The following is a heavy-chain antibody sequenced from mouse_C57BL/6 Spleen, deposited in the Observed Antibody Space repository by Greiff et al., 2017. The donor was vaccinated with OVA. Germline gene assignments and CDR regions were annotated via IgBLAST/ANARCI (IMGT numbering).Heavy chain of an antibody. D-gene: IGHD1-1*01. CDR1: GFTFSSYA. CDR2: ISDGGSYT. J-gene: IGHJ3*01. CDR3: AREGNYYGSRFAD. Sequence: EVMLVESGGGLVKPGGSLKLSCAASGFTFSSYAMSWVRQTPEKRLEWVATISDGGSYTYYPDNVKGRFTISRDNAKNNLYLQMSHLKSEDTAMYYCAREGNYYGSRFADWGQGTLVTVSA. V-gene: IGHV5-4*01.